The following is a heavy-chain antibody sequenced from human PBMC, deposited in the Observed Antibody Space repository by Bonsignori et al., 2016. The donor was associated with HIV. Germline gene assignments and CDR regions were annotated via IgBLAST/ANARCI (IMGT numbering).Heavy chain of an antibody. V-gene: IGHV1-69*10. J-gene: IGHJ6*03. CDR2: IIPILGIA. Sequence: WVRQAPGQGLEWMGGIIPILGIANYAQKFQGRVTITADKSTSTAYMELSSLRSEDTAVYYCARAPGGYYYYMDVWGKGTTVTVSS. CDR3: ARAPGGYYYYMDV.